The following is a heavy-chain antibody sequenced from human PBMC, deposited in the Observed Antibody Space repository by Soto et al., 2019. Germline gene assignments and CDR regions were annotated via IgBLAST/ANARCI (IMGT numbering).Heavy chain of an antibody. CDR1: GGSFRGYY. CDR2: INHSGST. V-gene: IGHV4-34*01. Sequence: SETLSLTCAVYGGSFRGYYWTWIRQPPGTGLEWIGEINHSGSTNYNPSLKSRVTISVDTSKNQFSLKLTSVTAADTAVYYCARDSYDSSGYPSGMDVWGQGTTVTVSS. D-gene: IGHD3-22*01. J-gene: IGHJ6*02. CDR3: ARDSYDSSGYPSGMDV.